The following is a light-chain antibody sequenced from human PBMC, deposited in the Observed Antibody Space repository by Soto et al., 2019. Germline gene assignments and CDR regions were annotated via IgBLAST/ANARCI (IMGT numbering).Light chain of an antibody. V-gene: IGLV1-40*01. Sequence: QSVRTQPPSGSGAPGQRVTISCTGSSSNIGAGYDVHWYQQLPGTAPKLLIYGNSNRPSGVPDRFSGSKSGTSASLAITGLQAEDETDYYCQSYDSSLSGVFGGGTKLTFL. CDR3: QSYDSSLSGV. CDR2: GNS. J-gene: IGLJ3*02. CDR1: SSNIGAGYD.